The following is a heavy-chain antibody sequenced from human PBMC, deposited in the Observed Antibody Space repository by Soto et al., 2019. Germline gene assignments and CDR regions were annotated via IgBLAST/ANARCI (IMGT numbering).Heavy chain of an antibody. V-gene: IGHV4-31*03. CDR1: GGSISSGGYY. Sequence: SETLSLTCTVSGGSISSGGYYWSWIRQHPGKGLEWVGYIYYSGSTYYNPSLKSRVTISVDTSKNQFSLKLSSVTAADTAVYYCARAQKYYDILTGYYCGAFDIWGQGTMVTVSS. CDR3: ARAQKYYDILTGYYCGAFDI. J-gene: IGHJ3*02. CDR2: IYYSGST. D-gene: IGHD3-9*01.